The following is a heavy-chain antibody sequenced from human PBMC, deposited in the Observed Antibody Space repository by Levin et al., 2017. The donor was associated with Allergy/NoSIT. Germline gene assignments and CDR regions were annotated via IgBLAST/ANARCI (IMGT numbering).Heavy chain of an antibody. V-gene: IGHV1-2*02. CDR3: ARDPSPSIAVAGTLPFDY. CDR1: GYTFTGYY. CDR2: INPNSGGT. J-gene: IGHJ4*02. D-gene: IGHD6-19*01. Sequence: ASVKVSCKASGYTFTGYYMHWVRQAPGQGLEWMGWINPNSGGTNYAQKFQGRVTMTRDTSISTAYMELSRLRSDDTAVYYCARDPSPSIAVAGTLPFDYWGQGTLVTVSS.